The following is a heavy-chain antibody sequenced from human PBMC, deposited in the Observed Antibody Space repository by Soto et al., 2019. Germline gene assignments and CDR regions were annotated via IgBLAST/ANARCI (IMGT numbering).Heavy chain of an antibody. Sequence: GASVKVSCKASGYTFTGYYMHWVRQAPGQGLEWIGWINPNSGGTNYAQKFQGWVTMTRDTSISTAYMELSRLRSDDTAVYYCAVTSSFWSGYYNFDYWGQGTLVTVSS. CDR3: AVTSSFWSGYYNFDY. D-gene: IGHD3-3*01. J-gene: IGHJ4*02. CDR2: INPNSGGT. CDR1: GYTFTGYY. V-gene: IGHV1-2*04.